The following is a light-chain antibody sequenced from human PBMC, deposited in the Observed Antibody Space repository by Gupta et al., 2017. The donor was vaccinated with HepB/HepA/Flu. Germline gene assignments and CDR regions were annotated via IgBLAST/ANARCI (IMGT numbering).Light chain of an antibody. V-gene: IGLV1-47*01. CDR2: RNN. Sequence: QSVLTQPPSISGTPGQRVTISCSGSSSNIGSNYVYWYQHLPGTAPKLLSYRNNQRPSGVPDRFSGSKSGTSASLAISGLRSEDEADYYCSTWDVSLSGRGVFGGGTKLTVL. CDR1: SSNIGSNY. J-gene: IGLJ2*01. CDR3: STWDVSLSGRGV.